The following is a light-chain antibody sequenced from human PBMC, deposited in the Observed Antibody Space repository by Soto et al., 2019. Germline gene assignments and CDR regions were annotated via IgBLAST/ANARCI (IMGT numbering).Light chain of an antibody. Sequence: DIVLTQSPATLSLSPGERATLSCRASQSVSSSYLAWHQQTPGKAPRLLIYGASIRATGIPDRFSGSGSGTDFTLTISRLEPEDFAVYYCQQYGSSPLTFGGGTKVEIK. CDR3: QQYGSSPLT. J-gene: IGKJ4*01. CDR1: QSVSSSY. V-gene: IGKV3-20*01. CDR2: GAS.